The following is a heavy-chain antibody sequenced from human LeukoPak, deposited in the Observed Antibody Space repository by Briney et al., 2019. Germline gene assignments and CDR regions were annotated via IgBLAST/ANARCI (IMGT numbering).Heavy chain of an antibody. CDR3: ARTTEGYCSSASCFGFSYSYYMDV. V-gene: IGHV1-18*01. J-gene: IGHJ6*03. Sequence: ASVKVSCKASGYTFSNYGISWVRQAPGQGLEWMGWISSYNDNTNYAQKLQGRVTMTTDTSTSTAYMELRSLRSDDTAVYYCARTTEGYCSSASCFGFSYSYYMDVWGKGTTVTISS. CDR2: ISSYNDNT. CDR1: GYTFSNYG. D-gene: IGHD2-2*01.